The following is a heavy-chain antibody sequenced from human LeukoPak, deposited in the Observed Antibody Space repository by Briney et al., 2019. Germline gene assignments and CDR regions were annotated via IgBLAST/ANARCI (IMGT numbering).Heavy chain of an antibody. CDR1: GGSISSGGYY. Sequence: SQTLSLTCTVSGGSISSGGYYWSWIRQHPGKGLEWIGYIYYSESTYYNPSLKSRVTISVDTSKNQFSLKLSSVTAADTAVYYCARDYEGSGYDGWYFDLWGRGTLVTVSS. CDR2: IYYSEST. V-gene: IGHV4-31*03. J-gene: IGHJ2*01. D-gene: IGHD5-12*01. CDR3: ARDYEGSGYDGWYFDL.